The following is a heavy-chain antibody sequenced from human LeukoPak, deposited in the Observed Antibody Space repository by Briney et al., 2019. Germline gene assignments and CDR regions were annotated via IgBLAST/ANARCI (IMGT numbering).Heavy chain of an antibody. J-gene: IGHJ6*02. CDR3: TIDQTSYGMDV. V-gene: IGHV3-73*01. D-gene: IGHD1-1*01. CDR1: GFTFSGSA. CDR2: IRSKANSYAT. Sequence: GGSLRLSCAASGFTFSGSAMHWVRQASGKGLEWVGRIRSKANSYATACAASVKGRFTISRDDSKNTAYLQMNSLKTEDTAVYYCTIDQTSYGMDVWGQGTTVTVSS.